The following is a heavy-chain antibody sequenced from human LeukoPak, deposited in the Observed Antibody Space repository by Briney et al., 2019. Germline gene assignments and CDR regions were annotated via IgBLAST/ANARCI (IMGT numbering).Heavy chain of an antibody. V-gene: IGHV4-30-2*01. D-gene: IGHD3-22*01. CDR3: AKSPLAFYDSSGYPRVWFDP. CDR2: ISQSGNI. Sequence: SQTLSLTCTVSGDSISSGGYSWSWIRQPPGKGLEWIGYIYHIGYISQSGNIYQNPSLKSRVTISLDTSRNQFSLKLSSVTAADTAVYYCAKSPLAFYDSSGYPRVWFDPWGQGTLVTVSS. CDR1: GDSISSGGYS. J-gene: IGHJ5*02.